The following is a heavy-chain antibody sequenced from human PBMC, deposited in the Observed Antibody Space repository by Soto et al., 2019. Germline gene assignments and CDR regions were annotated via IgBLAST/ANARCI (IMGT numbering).Heavy chain of an antibody. CDR2: IYYSGST. CDR3: ARVAYDFWSGGSCYSGRAFDI. CDR1: GGSISSYY. V-gene: IGHV4-59*01. Sequence: ETLSLTCTVSGGSISSYYWSWIRQPPGKGLEWIGYIYYSGSTNYNPSLKSRVTISVDTSKNQFSLKLSSVTAADTAVYYCARVAYDFWSGGSCYSGRAFDIWGQGTMVTVSS. J-gene: IGHJ3*02. D-gene: IGHD2-15*01.